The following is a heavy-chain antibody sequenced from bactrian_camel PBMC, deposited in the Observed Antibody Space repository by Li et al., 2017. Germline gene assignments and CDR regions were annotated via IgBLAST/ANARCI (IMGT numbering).Heavy chain of an antibody. CDR2: FHSDGSV. Sequence: HVQLVESGGGSVQAGGSLTLSCVASGFRGSDKCMGWFRQDSGAEREGVAVFHSDGSVGYADSVKGRFTGSFDSAKNTLYLQMNSLKPEDTDMYYCAAVSFLCHTLSDADFGYWGQGTQVTVSS. V-gene: IGHV3S53*01. CDR3: AAVSFLCHTLSDADFGY. D-gene: IGHD2*01. J-gene: IGHJ6*01. CDR1: GFRGSDKC.